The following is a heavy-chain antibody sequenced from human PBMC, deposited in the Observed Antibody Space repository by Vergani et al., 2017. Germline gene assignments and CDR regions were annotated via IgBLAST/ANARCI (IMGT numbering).Heavy chain of an antibody. CDR3: ARERRIAAAGQTYYFDY. CDR1: GGSLSSYY. J-gene: IGHJ4*02. V-gene: IGHV4-59*01. Sequence: QVQLQESGPGLVKPSETLSLTCTVSGGSLSSYYWSWIRQPPGTGLEWIGYIDYIGSTNYNPSLKSRVTISVATSKNQFSRKLSSVTAADTAVYYCARERRIAAAGQTYYFDYWGQGTLVTVSS. CDR2: IDYIGST. D-gene: IGHD6-13*01.